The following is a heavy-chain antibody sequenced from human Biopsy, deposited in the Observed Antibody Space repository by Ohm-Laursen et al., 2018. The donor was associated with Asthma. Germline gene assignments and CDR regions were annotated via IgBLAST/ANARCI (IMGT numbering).Heavy chain of an antibody. CDR3: ARTTYGHDGFDP. J-gene: IGHJ5*02. CDR1: GDSITSGGCC. Sequence: TLSLTWPVSGDSITSGGCCWNWIRQHPGKGLEWIGHIYYSGSTYYNPSLKSRVSISLDTSKNQFSLSLTSVTAADTAVYYCARTTYGHDGFDPWGQGTLVTVSS. V-gene: IGHV4-31*02. CDR2: IYYSGST. D-gene: IGHD4-17*01.